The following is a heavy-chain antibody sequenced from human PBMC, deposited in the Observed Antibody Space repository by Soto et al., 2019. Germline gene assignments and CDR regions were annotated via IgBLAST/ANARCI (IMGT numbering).Heavy chain of an antibody. J-gene: IGHJ4*02. CDR3: ARGRRDVLRYFDWSLRLDY. V-gene: IGHV1-69*13. CDR1: GVTFSSYA. CDR2: IIPIFGTA. Sequence: ASLKVSCKASGVTFSSYAISWVGQAPGQGLEWMGGIIPIFGTANYAQKFQGRVTITADESTSTAYMELSSLRSEDTAVYYCARGRRDVLRYFDWSLRLDYWGQGTLVTVSS. D-gene: IGHD3-9*01.